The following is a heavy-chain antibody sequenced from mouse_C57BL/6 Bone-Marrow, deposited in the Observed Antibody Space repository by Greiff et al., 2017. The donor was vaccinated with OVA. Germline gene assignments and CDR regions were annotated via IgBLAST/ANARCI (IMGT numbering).Heavy chain of an antibody. V-gene: IGHV5-15*01. CDR2: ISNLAYSI. CDR1: GFTFSDYG. CDR3: ARRGDYYSNYGFAY. Sequence: EVQLVESGGGLVQPGGSLKLSCAASGFTFSDYGMAWVRQAPRKGPEWVAFISNLAYSIYYADTVTGRFTISRENAKNTLYLEMSSLRSEDTAMYYCARRGDYYSNYGFAYWGQGTLVTVSA. D-gene: IGHD2-5*01. J-gene: IGHJ3*01.